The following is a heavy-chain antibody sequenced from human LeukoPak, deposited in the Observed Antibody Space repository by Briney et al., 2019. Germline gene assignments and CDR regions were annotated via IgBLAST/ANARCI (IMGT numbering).Heavy chain of an antibody. CDR2: ISSSGTYT. D-gene: IGHD2-2*01. CDR3: ARGLGYCSSSKCSPGYYMDV. V-gene: IGHV3-21*06. CDR1: GSTFSSYG. J-gene: IGHJ6*03. Sequence: GGSLRLSCAASGSTFSSYGMNWVRQTPGEGLEWVSRISSSGTYTEYADSVKGRFTIYRDNARSSLYLQMNSLRVEDTALYYCARGLGYCSSSKCSPGYYMDVWGKGTTVTVFS.